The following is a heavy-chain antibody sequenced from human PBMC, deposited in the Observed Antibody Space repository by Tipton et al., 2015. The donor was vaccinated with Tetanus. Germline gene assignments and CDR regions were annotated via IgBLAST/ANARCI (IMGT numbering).Heavy chain of an antibody. CDR1: GGSLNTFY. CDR3: ARDFRERSGTYYYSYYTMDV. J-gene: IGHJ6*02. CDR2: VYSSGST. D-gene: IGHD1-26*01. Sequence: LRLSCTVSGGSLNTFYWNWIRQPAGKGLEWIGRVYSSGSTNYNPSLKSRVTMSIDASKNQFSLELTSVTAADTAVYYCARDFRERSGTYYYSYYTMDVWGQGTTVTVSS. V-gene: IGHV4-4*07.